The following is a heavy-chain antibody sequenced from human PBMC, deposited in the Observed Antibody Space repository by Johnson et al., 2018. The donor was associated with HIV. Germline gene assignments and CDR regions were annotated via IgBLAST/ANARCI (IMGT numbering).Heavy chain of an antibody. J-gene: IGHJ3*02. CDR3: AKGRNTYGADVFDS. CDR1: GFTFDDYG. V-gene: IGHV3-7*01. CDR2: IKQDGSEK. Sequence: VLLVESGGGVVRPGGSLRLSCAASGFTFDDYGMSWVRQGPGKGLEWVANIKQDGSEKYYVDSVKGRFTISRDNSKNTLYLQLNSLRVEDTAVYYCAKGRNTYGADVFDSWGQGTMVTVSS. D-gene: IGHD4/OR15-4a*01.